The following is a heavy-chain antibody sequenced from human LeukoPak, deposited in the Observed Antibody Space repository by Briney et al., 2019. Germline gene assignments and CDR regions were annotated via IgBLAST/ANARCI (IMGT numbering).Heavy chain of an antibody. CDR1: GGSISSGGYS. CDR2: IYHSGST. CDR3: ATVDTEIWYFDY. D-gene: IGHD5-18*01. Sequence: TLSLTCAVSGGSISSGGYSWSWIRQPPGKGLEWIGYIYHSGSTYYNPSLESRVTISVDRSKNQFSLKLSSVTAADTAVYYCATVDTEIWYFDYWGQGTLVTVFS. V-gene: IGHV4-30-2*01. J-gene: IGHJ4*02.